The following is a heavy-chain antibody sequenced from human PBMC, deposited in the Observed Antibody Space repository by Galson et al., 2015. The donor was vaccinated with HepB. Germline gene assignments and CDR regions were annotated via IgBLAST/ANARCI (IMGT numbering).Heavy chain of an antibody. J-gene: IGHJ6*02. D-gene: IGHD5-18*01. CDR3: AREGRTYNYGSLSYSGMDV. Sequence: ETLSLTCAVYGGSFNGFFCTWIRQSPGKGLEWIGEINHRGSTNYNPSLKSRVTMSLNMSKNQFSLKLTSVTAADSAVYYCAREGRTYNYGSLSYSGMDVWGQGTTVTASS. CDR1: GGSFNGFF. V-gene: IGHV4-34*01. CDR2: INHRGST.